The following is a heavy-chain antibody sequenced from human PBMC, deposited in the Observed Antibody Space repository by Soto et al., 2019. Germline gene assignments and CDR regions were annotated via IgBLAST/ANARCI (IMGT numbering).Heavy chain of an antibody. D-gene: IGHD6-6*01. Sequence: SETLSLTCIVSGGSISSGGYYWSWIRQHPGKGLEWIGYIHYSGSTYYNPSLKSRVIISVDTSKNQFSLKLSSVTAADTAVYYCARAAYSTSSPNLDYWGQGTPVTVSS. CDR3: ARAAYSTSSPNLDY. V-gene: IGHV4-31*03. J-gene: IGHJ4*02. CDR1: GGSISSGGYY. CDR2: IHYSGST.